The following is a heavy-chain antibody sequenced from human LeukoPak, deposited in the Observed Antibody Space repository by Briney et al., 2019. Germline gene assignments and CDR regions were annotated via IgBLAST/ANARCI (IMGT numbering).Heavy chain of an antibody. Sequence: GGSLRLSCAASRFTFSSYWMSWVRQAPGKGLEGVANIKQDGSEKYYVDSVKGRFTISRDNAKNSLYLQMNSLRAEDTAVYYCARPRGYSSSSFRFDPWGQGTLVTVSS. D-gene: IGHD6-13*01. J-gene: IGHJ5*02. V-gene: IGHV3-7*01. CDR3: ARPRGYSSSSFRFDP. CDR2: IKQDGSEK. CDR1: RFTFSSYW.